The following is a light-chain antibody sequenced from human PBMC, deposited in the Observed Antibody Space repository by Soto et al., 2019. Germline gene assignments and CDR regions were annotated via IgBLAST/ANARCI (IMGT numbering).Light chain of an antibody. CDR1: SSDVGGYNY. Sequence: QSALTQPASVSGSPGQSITISCTGTSSDVGGYNYVSWYQLHPGKAPKLMIYEVSHRPSGVSNRFSGSKSGNTASLTISGLQAEDEADYYCSSYTSSSTGVFGGGTKLTVL. J-gene: IGLJ3*02. CDR3: SSYTSSSTGV. V-gene: IGLV2-14*01. CDR2: EVS.